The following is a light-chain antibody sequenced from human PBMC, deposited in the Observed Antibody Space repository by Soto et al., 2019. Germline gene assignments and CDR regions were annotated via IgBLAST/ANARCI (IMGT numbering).Light chain of an antibody. Sequence: EIVMTQSPATLSLTPGERVPLSCTASQSVSNKLGWYQHKPGQAPRLLIYDTSTRAAGTPARFTGSGSGTDFTLTISSLQSEDFAVYYCQQYNTWRSISFGQGTRLEIK. J-gene: IGKJ5*01. CDR1: QSVSNK. V-gene: IGKV3-15*01. CDR2: DTS. CDR3: QQYNTWRSIS.